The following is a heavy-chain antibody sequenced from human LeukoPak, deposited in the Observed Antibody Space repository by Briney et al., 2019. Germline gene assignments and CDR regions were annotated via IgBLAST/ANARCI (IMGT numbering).Heavy chain of an antibody. D-gene: IGHD3-22*01. Sequence: SETLSLTCTVSGGSISSYYWSWIRQPPGKGPEWIGYVYYSGSTNYNPSLKSRVTMSVDTSKNQFSLKLSSVTAADTAVYYCAREMMGVVNWFDPWGQGTLVTVSS. CDR1: GGSISSYY. CDR2: VYYSGST. J-gene: IGHJ5*02. V-gene: IGHV4-59*12. CDR3: AREMMGVVNWFDP.